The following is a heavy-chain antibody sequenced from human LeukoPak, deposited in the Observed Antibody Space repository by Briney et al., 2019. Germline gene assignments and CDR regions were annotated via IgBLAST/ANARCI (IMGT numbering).Heavy chain of an antibody. Sequence: GGSLRLSCAASGFTFDDYAMHWARQAPGKGLEWVSAISGSGGSTYYADSVKGRFTISRDNSKNTLYLQMNSLRAEDTAVYYCAKDGYDYYYYYMDVWGKGTTVTVS. D-gene: IGHD1-1*01. CDR3: AKDGYDYYYYYMDV. CDR1: GFTFDDYA. V-gene: IGHV3-23*01. CDR2: ISGSGGST. J-gene: IGHJ6*03.